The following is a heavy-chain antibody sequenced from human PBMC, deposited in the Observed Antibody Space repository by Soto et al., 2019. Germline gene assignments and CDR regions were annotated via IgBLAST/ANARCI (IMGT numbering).Heavy chain of an antibody. Sequence: GESVKISCKGSVYSFTSYWIGWVRQMPGKGLERMGIIYPGDSDTRYSPSFQGQVTISADKSISTAYLQWSSLKASDTAMYYCAVSSGREDYYYYGMDVWGQGTTVTVSS. J-gene: IGHJ6*02. CDR2: IYPGDSDT. CDR1: VYSFTSYW. CDR3: AVSSGREDYYYYGMDV. D-gene: IGHD6-19*01. V-gene: IGHV5-51*01.